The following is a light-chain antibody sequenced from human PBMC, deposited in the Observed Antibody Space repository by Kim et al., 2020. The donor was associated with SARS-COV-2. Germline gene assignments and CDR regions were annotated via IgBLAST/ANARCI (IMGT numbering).Light chain of an antibody. Sequence: LYPGERATLSCRASQSVNSRYLAWYQVKPGQAPRLLIFGTSNWATGVPDRFSGSGSGTDFTLTISSLEPEDFAVYYCQQYGTLPYTFGQGTKLEI. CDR2: GTS. J-gene: IGKJ2*01. CDR3: QQYGTLPYT. CDR1: QSVNSRY. V-gene: IGKV3-20*01.